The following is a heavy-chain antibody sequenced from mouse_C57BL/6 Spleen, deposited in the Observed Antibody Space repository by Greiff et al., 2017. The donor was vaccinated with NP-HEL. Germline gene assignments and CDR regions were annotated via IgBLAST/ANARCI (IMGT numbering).Heavy chain of an antibody. Sequence: VQLQQSGAELVRPGTSVKMSCKASGYTFTNYWIGWAKQRPGHGLEWIGDIYPGGGYTNYNEKFKGKATLTADKSSSTAYMQFSSLTSEDSAIYYCARRDSNWYFDVWGTGTTVTVSS. J-gene: IGHJ1*03. V-gene: IGHV1-63*01. CDR1: GYTFTNYW. CDR3: ARRDSNWYFDV. D-gene: IGHD2-5*01. CDR2: IYPGGGYT.